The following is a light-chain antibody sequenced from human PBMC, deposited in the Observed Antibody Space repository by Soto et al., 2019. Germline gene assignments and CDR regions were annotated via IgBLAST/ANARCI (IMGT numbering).Light chain of an antibody. Sequence: EIVLTQSPATLSLSPGERATLSCRASQSVSSYLAWYQQKPGQAPRLLIYDASNRATGIPARFSASGSGTDFTLTISSLEPEDFAVYYWQQRSNWPYTFGQGTKLYIK. CDR3: QQRSNWPYT. CDR2: DAS. J-gene: IGKJ2*01. CDR1: QSVSSY. V-gene: IGKV3-11*01.